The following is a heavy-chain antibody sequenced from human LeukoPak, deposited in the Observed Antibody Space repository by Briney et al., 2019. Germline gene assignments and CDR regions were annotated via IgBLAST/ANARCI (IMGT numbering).Heavy chain of an antibody. CDR1: GYTLTELS. J-gene: IGHJ1*01. D-gene: IGHD1-26*01. CDR3: AHIVGANLLHFQH. Sequence: ASVKVSCKVSGYTLTELSMHWVRQAPGQGLEWMGIINPSGGSTSYAQKFQGRVTMTRDTSTSTVYMELSSLGSEDTAVYYCAHIVGANLLHFQHWGQGTLVTVSS. CDR2: INPSGGST. V-gene: IGHV1-46*01.